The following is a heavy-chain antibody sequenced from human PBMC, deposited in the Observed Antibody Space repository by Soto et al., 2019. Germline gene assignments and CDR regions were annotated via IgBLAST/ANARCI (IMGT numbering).Heavy chain of an antibody. Sequence: GGSLRLSCAASGFSVYSNYMSWVRQAPGKGLEWVSVIYMNGSTDYADSVQGRFTISRDIYKNTLFLQMNSLRADDTAVYFCSGDPSGYNEGDWFFGMDVWGQGTTVTVSS. CDR1: GFSVYSNY. V-gene: IGHV3-53*01. CDR3: SGDPSGYNEGDWFFGMDV. J-gene: IGHJ6*02. D-gene: IGHD5-12*01. CDR2: IYMNGST.